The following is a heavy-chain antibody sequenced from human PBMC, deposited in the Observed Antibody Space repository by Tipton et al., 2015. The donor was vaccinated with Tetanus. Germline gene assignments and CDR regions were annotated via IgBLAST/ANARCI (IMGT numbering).Heavy chain of an antibody. Sequence: SLRLSCAASGFTFSTTWFSWVRQAPGKGLEWVASINEDGSGTYYGDSVKGRFTISRDNAKNSVYLQMNILKVEDTAIYFCARGSGFTGYNNWGQGTLVPVSS. CDR2: INEDGSGT. V-gene: IGHV3-7*01. CDR3: ARGSGFTGYNN. D-gene: IGHD5-24*01. CDR1: GFTFSTTW. J-gene: IGHJ4*02.